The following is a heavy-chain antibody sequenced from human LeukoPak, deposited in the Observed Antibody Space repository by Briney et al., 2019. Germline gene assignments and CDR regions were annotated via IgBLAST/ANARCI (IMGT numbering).Heavy chain of an antibody. CDR1: GFTFSSYG. V-gene: IGHV3-33*01. CDR3: ARATAMGYGMDV. D-gene: IGHD5-18*01. Sequence: GRSLRLSCAASGFTFSSYGMHWVRQAPGKGLEWVAVIWYDGSNKYYADSVKGRFTISRDNSKNTLYLQMNSLRAEDTAVYYCARATAMGYGMDVWGQGTTVTVSS. CDR2: IWYDGSNK. J-gene: IGHJ6*02.